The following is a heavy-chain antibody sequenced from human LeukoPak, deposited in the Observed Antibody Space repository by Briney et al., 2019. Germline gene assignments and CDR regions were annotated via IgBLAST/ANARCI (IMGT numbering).Heavy chain of an antibody. D-gene: IGHD2-15*01. J-gene: IGHJ4*02. CDR2: ISGSGAST. V-gene: IGHV3-23*01. Sequence: GGSLRLSCLTSGFTFSTNAMSWVRQAPGKGLEWISGISGSGASTYYADSVTGRFTISRDNSRNTLYLQMNSLRAEDTAVYYCIRGGKVVPFDYWGQGTLVTVSS. CDR3: IRGGKVVPFDY. CDR1: GFTFSTNA.